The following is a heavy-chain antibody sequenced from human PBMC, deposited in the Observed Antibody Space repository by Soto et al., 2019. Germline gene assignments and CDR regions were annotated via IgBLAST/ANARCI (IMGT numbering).Heavy chain of an antibody. V-gene: IGHV3-48*01. CDR3: ARDLSWGSNWYYYMDV. Sequence: EVQLVESGGGLVQPGGSLRLSCATSGFILSDCAMNWVRQAPGKGLEWVSYISSSSSVIDYADSVKGRFTFSSDNARNSLYLQMNSLRAEDTAVYYCARDLSWGSNWYYYMDVWGKGTTVTVSS. CDR2: ISSSSSVI. CDR1: GFILSDCA. J-gene: IGHJ6*03. D-gene: IGHD7-27*01.